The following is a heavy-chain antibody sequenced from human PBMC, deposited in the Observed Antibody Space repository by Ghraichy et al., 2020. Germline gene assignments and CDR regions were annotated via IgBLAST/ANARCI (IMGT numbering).Heavy chain of an antibody. D-gene: IGHD2-2*01. CDR2: INPDGSKD. Sequence: GGSLRLSCGASGFTFSRDWMTWVHQAPGKGLEWVANINPDGSKDYYVDSVKGRFTISRDNANNTLYLQMSSLRAEDTAMYYCANLPVVIPASVAYWGQGTLVTASS. J-gene: IGHJ4*02. V-gene: IGHV3-7*01. CDR3: ANLPVVIPASVAY. CDR1: GFTFSRDW.